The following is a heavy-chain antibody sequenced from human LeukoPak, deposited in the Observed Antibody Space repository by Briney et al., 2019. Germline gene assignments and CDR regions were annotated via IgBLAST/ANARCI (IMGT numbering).Heavy chain of an antibody. CDR2: INHSGST. D-gene: IGHD6-13*01. Sequence: PSETLSLTCAVSGGSFSGYYWSWVRPPPRKGLGWVEEINHSGSTNYNPSLKRRVNISVDTSKNQFSPKLSSVTAADTAVYYRARGLGRGSWSTDYWGQGTLVTVSS. V-gene: IGHV4-34*01. J-gene: IGHJ4*02. CDR1: GGSFSGYY. CDR3: ARGLGRGSWSTDY.